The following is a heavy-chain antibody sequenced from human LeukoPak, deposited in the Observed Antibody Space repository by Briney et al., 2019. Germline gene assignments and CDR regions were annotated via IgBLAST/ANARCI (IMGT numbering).Heavy chain of an antibody. CDR2: ISAYNGNT. Sequence: VASVKVSCKASGYTFTSYGISWVRQAPGQGLEWMGWISAYNGNTNYAQKLQGRVTMTTDTSTSTAYMELRSLRSDDTAVYYCARGPHLAAAWVYYYYGMDVWGQGTTVTVSS. V-gene: IGHV1-18*01. D-gene: IGHD6-13*01. J-gene: IGHJ6*02. CDR3: ARGPHLAAAWVYYYYGMDV. CDR1: GYTFTSYG.